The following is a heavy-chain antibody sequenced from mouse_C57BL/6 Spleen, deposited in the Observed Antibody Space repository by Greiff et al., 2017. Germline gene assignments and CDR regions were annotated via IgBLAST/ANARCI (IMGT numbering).Heavy chain of an antibody. J-gene: IGHJ4*01. CDR1: GYTFTDYN. Sequence: EVQLHQSGPELVKPGASVKIPCKASGYTFTDYNMDWVKQSHGKSLEWIGDINPNNGGTIYNQKFKGKATLTVDKSSSTAYMELRSLTSEDTAVYYCARDGNYGSYYAMDYWGQGTSVTVSS. CDR3: ARDGNYGSYYAMDY. CDR2: INPNNGGT. V-gene: IGHV1-18*01. D-gene: IGHD2-1*01.